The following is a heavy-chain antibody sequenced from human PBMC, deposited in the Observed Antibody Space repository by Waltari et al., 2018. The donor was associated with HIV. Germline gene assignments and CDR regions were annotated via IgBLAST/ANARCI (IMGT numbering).Heavy chain of an antibody. CDR2: ISSISSYI. CDR1: GITFSSYN. Sequence: EVQLVESGGGLVKPGGYLRVPCAASGITFSSYNMNWVRQAPGKGLEWVSSISSISSYIYYADSVKGRFTISRDNAKNSLYLQMNSLRAEDTAVYYCARERSVRYWGQGTLVTVSS. J-gene: IGHJ4*02. V-gene: IGHV3-21*01. CDR3: ARERSVRY.